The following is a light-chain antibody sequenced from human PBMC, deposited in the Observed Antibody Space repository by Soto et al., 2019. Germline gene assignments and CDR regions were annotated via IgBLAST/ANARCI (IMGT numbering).Light chain of an antibody. J-gene: IGKJ1*01. CDR3: QQYGRTSWT. CDR1: QSVSTNY. CDR2: GAS. V-gene: IGKV3-20*01. Sequence: ELVLTQSPGTPSLSPGEGASLSCRASQSVSTNYFAWYQQKPGQAPRLLIYGASTRATAIPDRFSGSGSGTDFTLTISRLEPEDFAVYYCQQYGRTSWTFGQGTKVEIK.